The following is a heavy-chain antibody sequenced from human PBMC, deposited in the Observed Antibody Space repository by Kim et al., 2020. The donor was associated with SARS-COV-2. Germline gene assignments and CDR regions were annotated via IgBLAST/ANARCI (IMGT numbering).Heavy chain of an antibody. CDR1: GGSFSGYY. CDR2: INHSGST. V-gene: IGHV4-34*01. CDR3: AALGSPDLPGMDV. J-gene: IGHJ6*02. D-gene: IGHD7-27*01. Sequence: SETLSLTCAVYGGSFSGYYWSWIRQPPGKGLEWIGEINHSGSTNYNPSLKSRVTISVDTSKNQFSLKLSSVTAADTAVYYCAALGSPDLPGMDVWGQGTT.